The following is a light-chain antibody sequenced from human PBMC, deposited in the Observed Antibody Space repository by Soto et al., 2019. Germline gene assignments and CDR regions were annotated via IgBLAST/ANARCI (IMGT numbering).Light chain of an antibody. J-gene: IGKJ1*01. CDR1: QTITHY. CDR3: QQSYVLPRT. V-gene: IGKV1-39*01. CDR2: DAS. Sequence: DIHMTQTPSFLSASVGASVTITCRANQTITHYLNWYQQKPGRAPALLIYDASSLQSGVPSRFSGRGSGTDFSLTITSLQLADFATYFCQQSYVLPRTFGQGTKVDIK.